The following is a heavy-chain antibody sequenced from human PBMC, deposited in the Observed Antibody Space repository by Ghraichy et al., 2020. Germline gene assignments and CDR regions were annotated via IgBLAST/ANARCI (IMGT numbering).Heavy chain of an antibody. CDR1: GGSISSSSYY. V-gene: IGHV4-39*01. D-gene: IGHD6-13*01. CDR2: IYYSGST. J-gene: IGHJ3*02. Sequence: GSLRLSCTVSGGSISSSSYYWGWIRQPPGKGLEWIGSIYYSGSTYYNPSLKSRVTISVDTSKNQFSLKLSSVTAADTAVYYCAGWTPWEERAAAGTLDDAFDIWGQGTMVTVSS. CDR3: AGWTPWEERAAAGTLDDAFDI.